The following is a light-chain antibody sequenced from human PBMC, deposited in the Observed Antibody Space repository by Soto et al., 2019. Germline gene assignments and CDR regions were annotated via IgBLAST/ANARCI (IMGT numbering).Light chain of an antibody. CDR1: QRVSSF. CDR3: QQRSDSPLT. CDR2: DAS. V-gene: IGKV3-11*01. J-gene: IGKJ4*01. Sequence: EIVLTQSPATLSLSPGERATLSCRASQRVSSFLAWYQQKPGQTPRLLIYDASKRATGVPARFSGSGSGTDFTLTISSLEPEDFAVYFCQQRSDSPLTFGGGTKVEIK.